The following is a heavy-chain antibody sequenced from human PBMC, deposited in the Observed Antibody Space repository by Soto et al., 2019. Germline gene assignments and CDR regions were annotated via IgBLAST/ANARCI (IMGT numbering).Heavy chain of an antibody. CDR3: ARDLYEDYGMDV. CDR1: GFTLSDLY. Sequence: EVQLVESGGGLVQPGGSLRLSCSVSGFTLSDLYMDWVRQAPGKGLEWVGRSRNKANHYATHYAASVRGRFNISRDDLKNSMYLQMNSLKTEDTAVYYCARDLYEDYGMDVWGQGTAVTVSS. V-gene: IGHV3-72*01. D-gene: IGHD5-12*01. J-gene: IGHJ6*02. CDR2: SRNKANHYAT.